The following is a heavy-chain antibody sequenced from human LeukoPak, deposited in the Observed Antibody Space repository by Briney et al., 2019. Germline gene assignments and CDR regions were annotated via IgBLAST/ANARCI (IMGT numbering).Heavy chain of an antibody. D-gene: IGHD6-13*01. V-gene: IGHV1-46*01. Sequence: ASVKVSCKASGYRSTSFYIHWVRQAPGQGLEWMGIISPSGDSTRYAQKIQGRVTVTRDMSTSTVYMELSSLTSEDTAVYYCARDAGYRSSWLFDYWGQGTLVTVSS. CDR2: ISPSGDST. CDR3: ARDAGYRSSWLFDY. CDR1: GYRSTSFY. J-gene: IGHJ4*02.